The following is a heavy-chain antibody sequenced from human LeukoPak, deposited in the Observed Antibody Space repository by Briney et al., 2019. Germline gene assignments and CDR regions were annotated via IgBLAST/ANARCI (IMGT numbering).Heavy chain of an antibody. CDR2: IYYSGST. V-gene: IGHV4-59*12. CDR3: ARGPYSSGWYKDPPFDY. J-gene: IGHJ4*02. Sequence: PSETLSLTCTASGGSISSYYWSWIRQPPGKGLEWIGYIYYSGSTNYNPSLKSRVTISVDTSKNQFSLKLSSVTAADTAVYYCARGPYSSGWYKDPPFDYWGQGTLVTVSS. D-gene: IGHD6-19*01. CDR1: GGSISSYY.